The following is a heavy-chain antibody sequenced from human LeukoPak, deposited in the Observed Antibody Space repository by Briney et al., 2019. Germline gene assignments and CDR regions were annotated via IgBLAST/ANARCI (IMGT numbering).Heavy chain of an antibody. J-gene: IGHJ3*02. CDR2: IYYSGST. D-gene: IGHD2-15*01. CDR1: GGSFSGYY. Sequence: SETLSLTCAVYGGSFSGYYWSWIRQPPGKGLEWIGSIYYSGSTYYNPSLKSRVTISVDTSKNQISLKLSSVTAADTAVYYCARLPIEDSAFDIWGQGTMVTVSS. CDR3: ARLPIEDSAFDI. V-gene: IGHV4-34*01.